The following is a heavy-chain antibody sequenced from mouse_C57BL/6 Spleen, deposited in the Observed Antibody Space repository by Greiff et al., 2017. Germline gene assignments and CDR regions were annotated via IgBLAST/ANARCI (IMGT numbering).Heavy chain of an antibody. V-gene: IGHV1-4*01. CDR1: GYTFTSYT. CDR3: AREGEWLLLEDY. Sequence: QVQLQQSGAELARPGASVKMSCKASGYTFTSYTMHWVKQRPGQGLEWIGYINPSSGYTKYNQKFKDKATLTADKSSSTAYMQLSSLTSEDSAVYYCAREGEWLLLEDYWGQGTTLTVSS. J-gene: IGHJ2*01. CDR2: INPSSGYT. D-gene: IGHD2-3*01.